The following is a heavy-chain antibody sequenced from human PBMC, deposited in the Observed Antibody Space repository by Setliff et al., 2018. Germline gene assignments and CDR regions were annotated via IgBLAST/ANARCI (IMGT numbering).Heavy chain of an antibody. D-gene: IGHD4-4*01. V-gene: IGHV3-23*01. J-gene: IGHJ4*01. CDR2: VNSGVSA. CDR1: GFAFTSYH. CDR3: ATSTIITYYFDY. Sequence: GGSLRLSCVTSGFAFTSYHMTWVRQAPGKGLEWVASVNSGVSAGYTDSVKGRFTISRDNSRNTLYLQMKSLRAEDTGIYYCATSTIITYYFDYWGHGTLVTVSS.